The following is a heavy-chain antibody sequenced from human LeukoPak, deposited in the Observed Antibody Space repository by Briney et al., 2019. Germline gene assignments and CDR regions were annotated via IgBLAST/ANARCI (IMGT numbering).Heavy chain of an antibody. CDR2: IYSGGST. CDR1: GFTFSSYA. CDR3: ARDPGGY. J-gene: IGHJ4*02. Sequence: PGGSLRLSCAASGFTFSSYAMSWVRQAPGKGLEWVSVIYSGGSTYYADSVKGRFTISRDNSKNTLYLQMNSLRAEDTAVYYCARDPGGYWGQGTLVTVSS. V-gene: IGHV3-66*01.